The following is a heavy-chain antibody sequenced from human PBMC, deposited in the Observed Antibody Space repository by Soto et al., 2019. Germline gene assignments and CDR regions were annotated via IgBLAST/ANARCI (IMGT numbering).Heavy chain of an antibody. V-gene: IGHV3-23*01. D-gene: IGHD5-18*01. CDR1: GFTFSSYA. J-gene: IGHJ2*01. Sequence: EVQLLESGGGLVQPGGSLRLACAASGFTFSSYAMSWVRQAPGKGLEWVSAISGNGAGTYYADSVKGRFSISRDNSKNTLYLQMNNMRAEDTAVYYCARDRGYSYGSNWYFDLWGRGTLVTVSS. CDR3: ARDRGYSYGSNWYFDL. CDR2: ISGNGAGT.